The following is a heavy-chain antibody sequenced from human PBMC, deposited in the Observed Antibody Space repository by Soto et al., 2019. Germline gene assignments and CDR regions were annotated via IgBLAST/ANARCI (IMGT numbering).Heavy chain of an antibody. CDR3: AREARYCSRGSCYFLPGIDY. D-gene: IGHD2-15*01. J-gene: IGHJ4*02. Sequence: QVQLVQSGAEVQKPGSSVKVSCKASGGTFSSYDISWVRQAPGQGLEWMGGIIPIFGTANYAQKFQRRVTITADESTSTAYMELSSLRSEDTAVYYCAREARYCSRGSCYFLPGIDYWGQGTLVTVSS. CDR2: IIPIFGTA. CDR1: GGTFSSYD. V-gene: IGHV1-69*12.